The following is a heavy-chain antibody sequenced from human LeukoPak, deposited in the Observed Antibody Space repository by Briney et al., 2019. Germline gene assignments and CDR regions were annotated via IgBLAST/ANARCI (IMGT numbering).Heavy chain of an antibody. CDR1: GGTFSSYA. CDR2: IIPIFGTA. J-gene: IGHJ3*02. D-gene: IGHD3-22*01. V-gene: IGHV1-69*13. CDR3: ARGRGRSGYYYDAFDI. Sequence: SVKVSCKASGGTFSSYAISWVRQAPGQGLEWMGGIIPIFGTANYAQKFQGRVTIAADESTSTAYMELSSLRSEDTAVYYCARGRGRSGYYYDAFDIWGQGTMVTVSS.